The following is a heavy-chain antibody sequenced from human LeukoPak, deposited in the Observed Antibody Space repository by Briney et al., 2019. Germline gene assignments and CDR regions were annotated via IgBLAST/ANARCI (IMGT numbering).Heavy chain of an antibody. J-gene: IGHJ4*02. Sequence: SETLSLTCAVYGGSFSGYYWSWIRQPPGKGLEWIGEINHSGSTNYNPSLKSRVTISVDTSKNQFSLKLSSVTAADTAVYCCARGPSSGWRNFDYWGQGTLVTVSS. D-gene: IGHD6-19*01. CDR2: INHSGST. V-gene: IGHV4-34*01. CDR1: GGSFSGYY. CDR3: ARGPSSGWRNFDY.